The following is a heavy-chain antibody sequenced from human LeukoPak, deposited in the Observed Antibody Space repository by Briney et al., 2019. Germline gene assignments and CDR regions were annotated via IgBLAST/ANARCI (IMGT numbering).Heavy chain of an antibody. CDR2: IYSGGST. Sequence: GGSLRLSCAASGFTVSSNYMSWVRQAPGKGLEWVSVIYSGGSTYYADSVKGRFTISRDNSKNTLYLQMNSLRAEDTAVYYCARDQVLLWFGELSGPDAFDIWGQGTMVTVSS. CDR1: GFTVSSNY. D-gene: IGHD3-10*01. J-gene: IGHJ3*02. V-gene: IGHV3-53*01. CDR3: ARDQVLLWFGELSGPDAFDI.